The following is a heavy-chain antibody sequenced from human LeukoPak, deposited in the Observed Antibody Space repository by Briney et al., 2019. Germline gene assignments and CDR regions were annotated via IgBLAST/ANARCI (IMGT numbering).Heavy chain of an antibody. D-gene: IGHD5-12*01. CDR2: ISGSGGST. CDR3: AKPYGGYDSFDY. V-gene: IGHV3-23*01. CDR1: GFTFSSYA. Sequence: PGGSLRLSCAASGFTFSSYAMSWVRQAPGKGLEWVSAISGSGGSTYYADSVKGRFTISRDNSKNTLYLEMNSLRAEETAVFSGAKPYGGYDSFDYWGQGTLVTVSS. J-gene: IGHJ4*02.